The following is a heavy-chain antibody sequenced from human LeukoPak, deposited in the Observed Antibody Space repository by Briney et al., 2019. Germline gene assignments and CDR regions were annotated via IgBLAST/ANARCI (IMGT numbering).Heavy chain of an antibody. D-gene: IGHD7-27*01. J-gene: IGHJ4*02. Sequence: ASVKVSCKASGHTFTSYDINWVRQATGQGLEWMGWMNPNNGNTGYAQKFQGRVTMTRNTSISTAYMELSSLRSEDTAVYCCARGPRNWGFDDYWGQGTLVTVSS. CDR2: MNPNNGNT. CDR1: GHTFTSYD. CDR3: ARGPRNWGFDDY. V-gene: IGHV1-8*01.